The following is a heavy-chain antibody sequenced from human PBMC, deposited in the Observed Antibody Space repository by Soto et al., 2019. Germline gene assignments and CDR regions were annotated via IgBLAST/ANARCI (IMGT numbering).Heavy chain of an antibody. J-gene: IGHJ4*02. D-gene: IGHD3-10*01. Sequence: QVQLQESGPGLMKPSETLSLTCTVSGGSITSDYWIWIRQPPGKGLEWIGYIYYSGNTNFNPSLKSRATISVKTAKKQFSPNPSSVTAADTGGYYCARHFRRDSVSTPFDFWGQGTLVTVSS. CDR1: GGSITSDY. V-gene: IGHV4-59*08. CDR2: IYYSGNT. CDR3: ARHFRRDSVSTPFDF.